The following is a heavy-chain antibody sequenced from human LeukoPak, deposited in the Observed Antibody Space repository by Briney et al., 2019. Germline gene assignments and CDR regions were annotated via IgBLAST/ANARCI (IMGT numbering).Heavy chain of an antibody. CDR2: IRYDGTNK. V-gene: IGHV3-30*02. CDR1: GFTFSSSG. Sequence: GGSLRLSCAASGFTFSSSGMHWVRQAPGKGLEWVTFIRYDGTNKYYADSVKGRFTISRDNSKNTLYLQMNSLRAEDTAVYYCASRIATAGSVDYWGQGTLVTVSS. CDR3: ASRIATAGSVDY. D-gene: IGHD6-13*01. J-gene: IGHJ4*02.